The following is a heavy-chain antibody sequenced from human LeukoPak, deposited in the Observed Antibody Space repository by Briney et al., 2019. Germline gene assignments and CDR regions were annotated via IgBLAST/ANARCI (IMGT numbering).Heavy chain of an antibody. J-gene: IGHJ6*03. CDR2: ISYDGSNK. CDR3: ASHAWGSGYSDYYYYYYMDV. Sequence: PGGSLRLSCAASGFTFSSYAMHWVRQAPGKGLEWVAVISYDGSNKYYADSVKGRFTISRDNAKNSLYLQMNSLRAEDTALYYCASHAWGSGYSDYYYYYYMDVWGKGTTVTVSS. V-gene: IGHV3-30*04. D-gene: IGHD3-3*01. CDR1: GFTFSSYA.